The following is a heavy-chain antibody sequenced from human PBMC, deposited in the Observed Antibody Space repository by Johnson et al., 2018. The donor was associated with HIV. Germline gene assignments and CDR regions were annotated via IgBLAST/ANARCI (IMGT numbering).Heavy chain of an antibody. V-gene: IGHV3-7*01. CDR1: GFTFSSYW. J-gene: IGHJ3*02. D-gene: IGHD2-2*01. CDR2: IKQDGSEK. Sequence: VQLVESGGGWAQPGGSLRLSCVASGFTFSSYWMSWVRQAPGKGLEWVANIKQDGSEKYYVDSVQGRFTISRDNAKNSLYLQMNSLRAEETAVYYCAREGGAAAPDAFDIWGQGTMVTVSS. CDR3: AREGGAAAPDAFDI.